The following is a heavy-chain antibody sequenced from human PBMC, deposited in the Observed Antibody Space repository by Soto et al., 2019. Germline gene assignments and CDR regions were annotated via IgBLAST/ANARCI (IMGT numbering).Heavy chain of an antibody. D-gene: IGHD3-22*01. CDR1: GGTFSSYA. Sequence: QVQLVQSRAEVKKPGSSVKVSCKASGGTFSSYAISWVRQAPGQGLEWMGGIIPIFGTANYAQKFQGRVTITADESTSTAYMELSSLRSEDTAVYYCARDYYDSSGHADAFDIWGQGTMVTVSS. J-gene: IGHJ3*02. V-gene: IGHV1-69*12. CDR3: ARDYYDSSGHADAFDI. CDR2: IIPIFGTA.